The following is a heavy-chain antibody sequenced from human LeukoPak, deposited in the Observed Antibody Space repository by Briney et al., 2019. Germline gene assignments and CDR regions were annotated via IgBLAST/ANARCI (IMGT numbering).Heavy chain of an antibody. D-gene: IGHD2-2*02. CDR1: GGTFSSYA. CDR3: AREADIVVVPAAIKYYYYYGMDV. CDR2: IILIFGTA. Sequence: SVKVSCKASGGTFSSYAISWVRQAPGQGLEWMGGIILIFGTANYAQKFQGRVTITADKSTSTAYMELSSLRSEDTAVYYCAREADIVVVPAAIKYYYYYGMDVWGKGTTVTVSS. V-gene: IGHV1-69*06. J-gene: IGHJ6*04.